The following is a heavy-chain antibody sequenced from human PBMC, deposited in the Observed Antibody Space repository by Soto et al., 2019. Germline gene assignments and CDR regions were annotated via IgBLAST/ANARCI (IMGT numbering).Heavy chain of an antibody. CDR2: INPNSGGT. CDR1: GYTFTDYY. D-gene: IGHD6-6*01. V-gene: IGHV1-2*02. J-gene: IGHJ1*01. Sequence: ASVKVSCKASGYTFTDYYMHGVRQAPGQGLEWMGWINPNSGGTNYAQKFQGRVTKTRDTSISTAYMELSSLRSDDTAVYYCAREGSSSSKYFQHWGQGTLVTVSS. CDR3: AREGSSSSKYFQH.